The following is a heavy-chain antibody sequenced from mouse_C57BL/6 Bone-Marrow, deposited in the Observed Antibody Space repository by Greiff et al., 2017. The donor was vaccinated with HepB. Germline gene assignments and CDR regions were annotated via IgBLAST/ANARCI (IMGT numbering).Heavy chain of an antibody. CDR3: AREGNYYGNFDY. CDR2: ISYDGSN. D-gene: IGHD2-1*01. J-gene: IGHJ2*01. Sequence: EVKLQESGPGLVKPSQSLSLTCSVTGYSITSGYYWNWIRQFPGNKLEWMGYISYDGSNNYNPSLKNRISITRDTSKNQFFLKLNSVTTEDTATYYCAREGNYYGNFDYWGQGTTLTVSS. CDR1: GYSITSGYY. V-gene: IGHV3-6*01.